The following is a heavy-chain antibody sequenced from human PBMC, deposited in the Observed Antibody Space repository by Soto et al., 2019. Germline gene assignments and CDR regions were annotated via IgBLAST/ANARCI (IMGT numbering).Heavy chain of an antibody. CDR2: NYYSGTT. D-gene: IGHD2-2*01. Sequence: SETLSLTCTVSGGSINHYYWTWIRQPPGKGLEWMGYNYYSGTTTNYNPSLKSRVTISVDTSKNQFSLKLSSVTAADTAVYYCARDLIVVVPAAPAQYYYYYGMDVWGQGTTVTVSS. CDR3: ARDLIVVVPAAPAQYYYYYGMDV. V-gene: IGHV4-59*12. J-gene: IGHJ6*02. CDR1: GGSINHYY.